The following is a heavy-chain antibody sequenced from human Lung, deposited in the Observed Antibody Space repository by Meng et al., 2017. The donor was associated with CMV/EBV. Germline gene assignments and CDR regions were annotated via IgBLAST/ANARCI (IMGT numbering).Heavy chain of an antibody. Sequence: SCAASGFPFRTNSMNWVRQAPGKGLEWVSYISGSNGNIYYADPVKGRFTISRDNTKKSLFLQMNSLRVEDTAVYYCARGPTDYYALDVWGQGTTVTVSS. D-gene: IGHD4-11*01. CDR1: GFPFRTNS. CDR3: ARGPTDYYALDV. J-gene: IGHJ6*02. V-gene: IGHV3-48*04. CDR2: ISGSNGNI.